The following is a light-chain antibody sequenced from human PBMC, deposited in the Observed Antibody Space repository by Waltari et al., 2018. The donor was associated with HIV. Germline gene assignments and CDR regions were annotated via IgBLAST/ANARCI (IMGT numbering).Light chain of an antibody. CDR3: QQYGSSPFT. J-gene: IGKJ3*01. V-gene: IGKV3-20*01. Sequence: EIVLTQSAGTLSLSPGERATLSCRASQRVSNNYLAWYQQKPGKAPRLLIYGASKRATVIPDRFSGSGSGTDCTLTITRLEPEDFAVYYCQQYGSSPFTFGPGTKVDLK. CDR2: GAS. CDR1: QRVSNNY.